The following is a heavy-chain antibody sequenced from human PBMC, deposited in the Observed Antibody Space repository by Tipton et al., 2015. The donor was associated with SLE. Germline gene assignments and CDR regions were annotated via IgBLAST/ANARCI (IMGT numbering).Heavy chain of an antibody. Sequence: TLSLTCAVYGGSFSGYYWSWIRQPPGKGLEWIGEINHSGSTNYNPSLKSRATISVDTSKNQFSLKLSPVTAADTAVYYCASSPVRARDYFDYWGQGTLVTVSS. V-gene: IGHV4-34*01. CDR1: GGSFSGYY. D-gene: IGHD3-10*01. CDR3: ASSPVRARDYFDY. CDR2: INHSGST. J-gene: IGHJ4*02.